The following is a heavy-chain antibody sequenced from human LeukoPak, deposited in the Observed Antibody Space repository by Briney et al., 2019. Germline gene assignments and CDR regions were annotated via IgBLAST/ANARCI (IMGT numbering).Heavy chain of an antibody. D-gene: IGHD3-10*01. Sequence: GGSLRLSCAASGFTFSSYWMSWVRQAPGKGLEWVANIKQDGSEKYYVDSVKGRFTISRDNAKNSLYLQMNSLRAEDTAVYYCARHKWFGDFDYYYYGMDVWGQGTTVTVSS. CDR2: IKQDGSEK. CDR3: ARHKWFGDFDYYYYGMDV. CDR1: GFTFSSYW. V-gene: IGHV3-7*03. J-gene: IGHJ6*02.